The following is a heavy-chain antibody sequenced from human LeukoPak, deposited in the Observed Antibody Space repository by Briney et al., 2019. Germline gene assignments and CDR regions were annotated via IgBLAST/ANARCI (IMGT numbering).Heavy chain of an antibody. CDR3: ASRSAFDWFLS. CDR1: GFTVSSNY. D-gene: IGHD3-9*01. CDR2: IYIDGST. V-gene: IGHV3-53*01. Sequence: GGSLRLSCAASGFTVSSNYMTWVRQAPGKGLEWVSVIYIDGSTYYTDSVEGRFTISRDNSKNTLYLQMNSLRVEDTAVYYCASRSAFDWFLSWGQGTLVTVSS. J-gene: IGHJ4*02.